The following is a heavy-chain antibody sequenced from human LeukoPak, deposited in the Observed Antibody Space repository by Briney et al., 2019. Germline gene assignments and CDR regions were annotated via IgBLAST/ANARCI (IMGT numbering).Heavy chain of an antibody. CDR1: GFTFSSYG. V-gene: IGHV3-30*18. J-gene: IGHJ4*02. Sequence: PGGSLRLSCAASGFTFSSYGMHWVRQAPGKGLEWVAVISYDGSNKYYADSVKGRFTISRDNSKNTLYLQMNSLRAEDTAVYYCANFRIAVAGEFDYWGQGTLVTVSS. CDR3: ANFRIAVAGEFDY. D-gene: IGHD6-19*01. CDR2: ISYDGSNK.